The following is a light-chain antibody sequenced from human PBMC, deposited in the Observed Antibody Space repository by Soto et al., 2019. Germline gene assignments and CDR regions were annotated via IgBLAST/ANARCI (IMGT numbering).Light chain of an antibody. CDR2: EAF. CDR1: QSISRW. V-gene: IGKV1-5*02. J-gene: IGKJ1*01. Sequence: DIQMTQSPSTLSASVGDRVTIICRASQSISRWLAWYQQKPGKAPKLLIYEAFTLQSGVSSRFSGNGSGTEFSLTISSLQADDFGSYYCQHYNTWTFGPGTKVDIK. CDR3: QHYNTWT.